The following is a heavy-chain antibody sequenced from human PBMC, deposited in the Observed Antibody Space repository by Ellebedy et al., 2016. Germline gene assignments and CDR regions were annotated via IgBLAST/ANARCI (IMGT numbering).Heavy chain of an antibody. CDR3: ARASLYGGDDY. D-gene: IGHD4-23*01. J-gene: IGHJ4*02. V-gene: IGHV3-21*01. CDR2: ISSSSSYI. Sequence: GGSLRLXXAASGFTFRSYSMNWVRQAPGKGLEWVSSISSSSSYIYYADSVKGRFTISRDNAKNSLYLQMNSLRAEDTAVYYCARASLYGGDDYWGQGTLVTVSS. CDR1: GFTFRSYS.